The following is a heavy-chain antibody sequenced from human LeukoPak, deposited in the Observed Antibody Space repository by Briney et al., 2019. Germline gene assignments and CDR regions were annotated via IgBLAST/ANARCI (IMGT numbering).Heavy chain of an antibody. CDR1: GGPISSSTYY. CDR2: IYYSGRT. J-gene: IGHJ4*02. CDR3: ASRPAMVAPHFDY. Sequence: SETLSLTCTVSGGPISSSTYYWGWIRQPPGKGLEWIGSIYYSGRTYYNPSLKSRVTISVDTSKNQISLKLSSVTAADTVVYYCASRPAMVAPHFDYWGQGSLVTVSS. V-gene: IGHV4-39*07. D-gene: IGHD5-18*01.